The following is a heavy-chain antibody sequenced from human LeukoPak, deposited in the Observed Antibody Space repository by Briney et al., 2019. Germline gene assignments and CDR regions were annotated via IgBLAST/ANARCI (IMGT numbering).Heavy chain of an antibody. Sequence: KPSETLSLTCAVYGGSFSGYYWSWIRQPPGKGLDWIGEINHSGTPHYIPSLKSRVTISVDTSKNQFSLKLTSVTAADTAVYYCARFRNGFRPWGQGTLVTVSS. D-gene: IGHD2-8*01. J-gene: IGHJ5*02. CDR1: GGSFSGYY. CDR3: ARFRNGFRP. V-gene: IGHV4-34*01. CDR2: INHSGTP.